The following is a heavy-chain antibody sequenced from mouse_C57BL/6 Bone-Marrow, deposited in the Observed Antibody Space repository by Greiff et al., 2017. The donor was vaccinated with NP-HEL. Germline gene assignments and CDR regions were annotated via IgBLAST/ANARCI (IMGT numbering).Heavy chain of an antibody. CDR1: GFSLTSYA. J-gene: IGHJ2*01. CDR2: IWTGGGT. CDR3: ARTVYYSSYYFDY. Sequence: VQGVESGPGLVAPSQSLSITCTVSGFSLTSYAISWVRQPPGKGLEWLGVIWTGGGTNYNSALKSRLSISNDNSKSQVFLKMNSLQTDDTARYYCARTVYYSSYYFDYWGQGTTLTVSS. D-gene: IGHD2-1*01. V-gene: IGHV2-9-1*01.